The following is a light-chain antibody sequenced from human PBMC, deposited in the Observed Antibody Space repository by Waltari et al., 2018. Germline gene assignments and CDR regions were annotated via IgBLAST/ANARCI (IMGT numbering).Light chain of an antibody. CDR3: SSYTATSTPYV. CDR1: SSDVGGYNY. CDR2: EVS. J-gene: IGLJ1*01. V-gene: IGLV2-14*01. Sequence: QSALTQPASVSGSPGQSITISCTGTSSDVGGYNYVSWYQQHPGKAPKLMIYEVSNRPSGVSNRCSGSKSCNTAALTISGLQAEDEADYYCSSYTATSTPYVFGTGTKVTVL.